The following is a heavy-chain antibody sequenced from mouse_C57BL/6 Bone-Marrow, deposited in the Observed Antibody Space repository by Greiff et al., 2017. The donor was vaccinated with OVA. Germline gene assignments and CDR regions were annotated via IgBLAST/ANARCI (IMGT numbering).Heavy chain of an antibody. CDR1: GYTFTDYY. V-gene: IGHV1-76*01. Sequence: VKLKQSGAELVRPGASVKLSCKASGYTFTDYYINWVKQRPGQGLEWIARIYPGSGNTYYNEKFKGKATLTAEKSSSTAYMQLSSLTSEDSAVYFCARWLFYWYFDVWGTGTTVTVSS. CDR2: IYPGSGNT. J-gene: IGHJ1*03. CDR3: ARWLFYWYFDV.